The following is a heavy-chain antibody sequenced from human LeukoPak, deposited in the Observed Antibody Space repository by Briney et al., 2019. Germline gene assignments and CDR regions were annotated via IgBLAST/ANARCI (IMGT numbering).Heavy chain of an antibody. J-gene: IGHJ4*02. CDR2: ISSSGSTI. CDR1: GFTLSSYE. Sequence: GGPLRLSCAVSGFTLSSYEMNWLRRAPGEGLEGVLHISSSGSTIYYADSVKGRFTISRDNAKNTLYLQMNSLRAEDTAVYYCARGGEDYYDCSGYYDYWGQGTLVTVSS. V-gene: IGHV3-48*03. D-gene: IGHD3-22*01. CDR3: ARGGEDYYDCSGYYDY.